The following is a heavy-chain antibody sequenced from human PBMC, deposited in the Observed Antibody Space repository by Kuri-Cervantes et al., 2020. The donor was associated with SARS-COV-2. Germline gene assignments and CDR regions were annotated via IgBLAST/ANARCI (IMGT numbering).Heavy chain of an antibody. CDR3: ARSITIFGVVAPDLVYYYYGMDV. J-gene: IGHJ6*02. D-gene: IGHD3-3*01. V-gene: IGHV1-24*01. CDR1: GYTLTELS. Sequence: ASVKVSCKVSGYTLTELSMHWVRQAPGKGLEWMGGFDPEDGETIYAQKFQGRVTITADESTSTAYMELSSLRSEDTAVYYCARSITIFGVVAPDLVYYYYGMDVWGQGTTVTVSS. CDR2: FDPEDGET.